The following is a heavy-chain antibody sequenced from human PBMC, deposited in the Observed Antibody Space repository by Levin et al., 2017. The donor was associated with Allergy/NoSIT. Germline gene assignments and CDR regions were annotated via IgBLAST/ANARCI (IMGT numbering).Heavy chain of an antibody. CDR2: ISGSSGST. V-gene: IGHV3-23*01. J-gene: IGHJ6*02. D-gene: IGHD1-20*01. CDR3: AKTDITGTTRYGMDV. Sequence: GGSLRLSCAASGFTFSNYAMSWVRQAPGKGLEWVSTISGSSGSTYYADSVKGRFTISRDNSKNTLYLQMNSLRAEDTAVYYCAKTDITGTTRYGMDVWGQGTTVTVS. CDR1: GFTFSNYA.